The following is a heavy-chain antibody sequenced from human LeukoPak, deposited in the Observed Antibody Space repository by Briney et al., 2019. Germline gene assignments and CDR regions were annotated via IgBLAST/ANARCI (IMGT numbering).Heavy chain of an antibody. CDR1: GGSISSSSYY. J-gene: IGHJ3*02. CDR2: LYYTGST. Sequence: SETPSLTCTVSGGSISSSSYYWGRLPPPPGKGLEWIASLYYTGSTYSNPPLKSRVTISVDTSKNQCGLKLSSVTSADAAVYYCARQPATILDVFDIWGQGTMVTVSS. V-gene: IGHV4-39*01. CDR3: ARQPATILDVFDI. D-gene: IGHD3-3*01.